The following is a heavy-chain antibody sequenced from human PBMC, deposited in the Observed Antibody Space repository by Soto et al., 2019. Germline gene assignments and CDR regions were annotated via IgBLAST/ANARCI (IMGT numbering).Heavy chain of an antibody. V-gene: IGHV5-51*01. D-gene: IGHD3-3*01. Sequence: GESLKISCKGSGYSFTSYWIGWVRQMPGKGLERMGIIYPGDSDTRYSPSFEGQVTISADKSISTAYLQWSSLKASDTAVYYCARHSGGFWSHVDVWGKGTTVTVSS. CDR2: IYPGDSDT. CDR1: GYSFTSYW. J-gene: IGHJ6*04. CDR3: ARHSGGFWSHVDV.